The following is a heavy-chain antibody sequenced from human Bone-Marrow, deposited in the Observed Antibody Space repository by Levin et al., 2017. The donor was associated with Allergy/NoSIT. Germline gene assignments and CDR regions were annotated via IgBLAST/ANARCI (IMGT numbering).Heavy chain of an antibody. D-gene: IGHD5-24*01. CDR1: GDTFSTYW. J-gene: IGHJ4*02. Sequence: RGESLKISCKGSGDTFSTYWIGWVRQMPGKGLEWMGVIYPADSDTRYNPSFEGQVTISVDKSISTAYLQWSSLKASDTGMYFCARLRGLELGTIRGPFDYWGQGTLVTVSS. V-gene: IGHV5-51*01. CDR2: IYPADSDT. CDR3: ARLRGLELGTIRGPFDY.